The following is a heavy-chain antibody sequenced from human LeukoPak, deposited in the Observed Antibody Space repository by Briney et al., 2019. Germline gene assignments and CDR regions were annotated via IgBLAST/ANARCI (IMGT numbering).Heavy chain of an antibody. V-gene: IGHV3-23*01. J-gene: IGHJ4*02. CDR1: GFTFSSYA. CDR2: ISGSGGST. CDR3: AKDRVVPAAIGINYFDY. Sequence: GGSLRLSCTASGFTFSSYAMSWVRQAPGKGLEWVSAISGSGGSTYYADSVKGRFTISRDNSKNTLYLQMSSLRAEDTAVYYCAKDRVVPAAIGINYFDYWGQGTLVTVSS. D-gene: IGHD2-2*01.